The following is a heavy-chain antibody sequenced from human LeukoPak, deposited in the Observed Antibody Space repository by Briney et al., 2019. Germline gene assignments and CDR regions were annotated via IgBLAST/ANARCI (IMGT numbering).Heavy chain of an antibody. CDR3: VKDCELGGSRDY. CDR2: IPFSGRDE. Sequence: GGSLRLSCATFGFSFESYGLHWVRQAPGKGLEWVTFIPFSGRDENYADSVRGRFTISRDNSKNMVYLQMNSLRPDDTGIYYCVKDCELGGSRDYWGQGTLVTVSS. D-gene: IGHD1-26*01. CDR1: GFSFESYG. J-gene: IGHJ4*02. V-gene: IGHV3-30*02.